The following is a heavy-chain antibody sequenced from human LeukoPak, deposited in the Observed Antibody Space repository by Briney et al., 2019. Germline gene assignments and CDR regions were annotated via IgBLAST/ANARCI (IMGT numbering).Heavy chain of an antibody. CDR1: GFSFTSSA. CDR3: AADTAPYCSGGSCHVG. V-gene: IGHV1-58*02. D-gene: IGHD2-15*01. Sequence: SVKVSCKASGFSFTSSAMQWVRQARGQRLEWIGWIVVGSGNTNYAQKFQERVTITRDMSTSTAYMELSSLRSEDTAVYYCAADTAPYCSGGSCHVGWGQGTLVTVSS. J-gene: IGHJ4*02. CDR2: IVVGSGNT.